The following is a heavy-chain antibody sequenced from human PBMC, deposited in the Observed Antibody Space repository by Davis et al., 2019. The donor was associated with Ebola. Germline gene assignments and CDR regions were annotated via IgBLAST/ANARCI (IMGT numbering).Heavy chain of an antibody. V-gene: IGHV3-74*01. CDR3: ARTDNLDY. D-gene: IGHD1-1*01. CDR1: GLTLSSYW. Sequence: GESLKISCAAPGLTLSSYWMHWVRQAPGKGLEWVSRTKYAGSITYYAESVKGRITNSRDHAKNTVYRQMNSLRVEDTAVYYCARTDNLDYWGQGTLVTVSS. J-gene: IGHJ4*02. CDR2: TKYAGSIT.